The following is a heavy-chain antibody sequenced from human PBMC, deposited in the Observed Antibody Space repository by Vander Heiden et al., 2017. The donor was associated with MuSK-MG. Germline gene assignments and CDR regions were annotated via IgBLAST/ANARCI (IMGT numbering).Heavy chain of an antibody. D-gene: IGHD1-7*01. V-gene: IGHV3-15*01. CDR2: IKSKTDGGTT. J-gene: IGHJ4*02. CDR3: TTPPEELRDY. Sequence: EVHLVESGGGLGKPGGSLRLSCAASGFTFSNAWISWVRQAAGKRLELVGRIKSKTDGGTTDYAAPVKGRFTISIDDSKDTLYLQMNSLKTEDTAVYYCTTPPEELRDYWGQGTLVTVSS. CDR1: GFTFSNAW.